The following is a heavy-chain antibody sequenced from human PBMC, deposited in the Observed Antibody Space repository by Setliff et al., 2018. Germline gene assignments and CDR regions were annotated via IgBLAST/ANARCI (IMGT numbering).Heavy chain of an antibody. D-gene: IGHD1-7*01. CDR1: GGSISSSSYY. Sequence: LSLTCTVSGGSISSSSYYMSWIRQAPGKGLEWVSYISSSGSTIYYADSVKGRFTISRDNAKNSLYLQMNSLRAEDTAVYYCAREGHNWNYVLPYFDYWGQGTLVTVSS. CDR3: AREGHNWNYVLPYFDY. V-gene: IGHV3-11*04. CDR2: ISSSGSTI. J-gene: IGHJ4*02.